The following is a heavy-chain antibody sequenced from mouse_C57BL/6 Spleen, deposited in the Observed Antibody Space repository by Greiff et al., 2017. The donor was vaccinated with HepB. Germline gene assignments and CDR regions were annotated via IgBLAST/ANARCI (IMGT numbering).Heavy chain of an antibody. D-gene: IGHD1-1*01. V-gene: IGHV1-72*01. CDR1: GYTFTSYW. CDR2: IDPNSGGT. Sequence: QVQLKQPGAELVKPGASVKLSCKASGYTFTSYWMHWVKQRPGRGLEWIGRIDPNSGGTKYNEKFKSKATLTVDKPSSTAYMQLSSLTSEDSAVYYCARPYGSSPYWYFDVWGTGTTVTVSS. J-gene: IGHJ1*03. CDR3: ARPYGSSPYWYFDV.